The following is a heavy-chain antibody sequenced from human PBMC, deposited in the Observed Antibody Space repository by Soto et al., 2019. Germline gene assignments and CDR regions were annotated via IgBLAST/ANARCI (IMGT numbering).Heavy chain of an antibody. CDR1: GFTFNTYN. CDR3: AREFRYYYGASGYSSIDY. V-gene: IGHV3-21*06. Sequence: EVQSVESGGGLVKPGGSLRLSCAASGFTFNTYNMYWVRQAPGKGLEWVSSISSSSTYIYYADSVKGRFTISRDNAKNSLYLQMNSMRAEDTALYYCAREFRYYYGASGYSSIDYWGQGTLVTVSS. J-gene: IGHJ4*02. CDR2: ISSSSTYI. D-gene: IGHD3-22*01.